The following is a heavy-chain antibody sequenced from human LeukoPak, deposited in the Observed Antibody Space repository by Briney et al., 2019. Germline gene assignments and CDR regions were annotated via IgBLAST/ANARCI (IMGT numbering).Heavy chain of an antibody. D-gene: IGHD3-9*01. J-gene: IGHJ4*02. CDR3: ARVGDNYDILTGYYTDY. CDR1: GGTFSSYA. Sequence: ASVKVSCKASGGTFSSYAISWVRQAPGQGLEWMGGIIPIFGTANYAQKFQGRVTITADESTSTAYMELSSLRSEDTAVYYCARVGDNYDILTGYYTDYWGQGTLVTVSS. CDR2: IIPIFGTA. V-gene: IGHV1-69*01.